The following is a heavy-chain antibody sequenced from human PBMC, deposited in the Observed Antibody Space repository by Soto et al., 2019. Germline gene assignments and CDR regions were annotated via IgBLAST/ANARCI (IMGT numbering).Heavy chain of an antibody. CDR1: GYSFTRYW. V-gene: IGHV5-51*01. D-gene: IGHD6-13*01. J-gene: IGHJ3*02. CDR2: IYPGDSDT. Sequence: GESLKISCKGSGYSFTRYWIGWVRQMPGKGLEWMGIIYPGDSDTRYSPSFQGQVTISADKSISTAYLQWSSLKASDTAMYYCARLPSSSSWSDAFDIWGQGTMVTVSS. CDR3: ARLPSSSSWSDAFDI.